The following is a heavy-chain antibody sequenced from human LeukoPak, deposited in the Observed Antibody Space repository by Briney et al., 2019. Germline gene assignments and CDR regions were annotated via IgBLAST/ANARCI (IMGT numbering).Heavy chain of an antibody. CDR1: GGSFSGYY. V-gene: IGHV4-34*01. Sequence: SETLSLTCAVYGGSFSGYYWSWIRQPPGKGLEWIGEINHSGSTNYNPSLKSRVTISVDTSKNQFSLKLSSVTAADTAVYYCARGHDYWGREPWSPSPQ. CDR2: INHSGST. J-gene: IGHJ4*02. CDR3: ARGHDY.